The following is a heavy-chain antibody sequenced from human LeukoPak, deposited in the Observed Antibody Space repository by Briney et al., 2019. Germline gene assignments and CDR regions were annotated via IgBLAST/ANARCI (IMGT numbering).Heavy chain of an antibody. J-gene: IGHJ3*02. CDR1: GGSFSGYY. D-gene: IGHD3-22*01. CDR2: INHSGST. CDR3: ARVRPPEYYYDSSSAGAFDI. Sequence: NPSETLSLTCAVYGGSFSGYYWSWIRQPPGKGLEWIGEINHSGSTNYNPSLKSRVTISVDTSKNQFSLKLSSVTAADTAVYYCARVRPPEYYYDSSSAGAFDIWGQGTMVTVSS. V-gene: IGHV4-34*01.